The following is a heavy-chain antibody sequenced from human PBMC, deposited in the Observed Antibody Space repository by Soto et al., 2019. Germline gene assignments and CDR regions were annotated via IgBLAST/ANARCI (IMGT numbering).Heavy chain of an antibody. D-gene: IGHD2-15*01. V-gene: IGHV1-3*01. CDR2: INAGNGNT. J-gene: IGHJ5*02. CDR3: ARDRRYCSGGSCSSLYNWFDP. Sequence: ASVKVSCKASGYTFTSYAMHWVRQAPGQRLEGMGWINAGNGNTKYSQKFQGRVTITRDTSASTAYMELSSLRSEDTAVYYCARDRRYCSGGSCSSLYNWFDPWGQGTLVTVSS. CDR1: GYTFTSYA.